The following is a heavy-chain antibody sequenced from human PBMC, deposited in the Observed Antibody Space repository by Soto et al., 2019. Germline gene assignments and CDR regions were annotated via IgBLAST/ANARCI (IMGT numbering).Heavy chain of an antibody. CDR1: GFTFSSYA. J-gene: IGHJ5*02. D-gene: IGHD6-19*01. CDR2: LSYDGSNN. V-gene: IGHV3-30-3*01. CDR3: AREARAVAGKAAADFSWWFDP. Sequence: QVQLVESGGGVVQPGRSLRLSCAASGFTFSSYAMHWVRQAPGKGLEWGPVLSYDGSNNYYADPLKRRFTISRNNSKNTLYLQMNSLRAEDTAVYYCAREARAVAGKAAADFSWWFDPWGQGTLVTVSS.